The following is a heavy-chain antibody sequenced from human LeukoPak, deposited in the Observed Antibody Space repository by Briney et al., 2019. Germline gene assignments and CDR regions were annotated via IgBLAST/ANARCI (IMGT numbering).Heavy chain of an antibody. J-gene: IGHJ4*02. Sequence: QPGGSLRLSCVVSGFTFSSYGMHWVRQAPGKGLEWVSFIGYEGVHKYYADSVKGRFTISKDNSKATLYLQMNSLRPEDTAVYYCAKDLHGGYSSDYWGQGTLVTVFS. CDR3: AKDLHGGYSSDY. V-gene: IGHV3-30*02. CDR1: GFTFSSYG. D-gene: IGHD4-23*01. CDR2: IGYEGVHK.